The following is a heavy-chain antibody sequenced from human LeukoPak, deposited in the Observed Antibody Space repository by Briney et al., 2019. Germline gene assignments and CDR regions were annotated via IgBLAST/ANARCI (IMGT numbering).Heavy chain of an antibody. Sequence: GGSLRLSCAASGFTFTTYAMSGVRQAPGKGLEWLGCIKSKTDGGTTDYAAPVKGRFTISRDDSKTTLYLQMNSLKTEDTAVYYCATSPLYGGFDYWGQGTQVTVSS. D-gene: IGHD4/OR15-4a*01. CDR2: IKSKTDGGTT. J-gene: IGHJ4*02. V-gene: IGHV3-15*01. CDR3: ATSPLYGGFDY. CDR1: GFTFTTYA.